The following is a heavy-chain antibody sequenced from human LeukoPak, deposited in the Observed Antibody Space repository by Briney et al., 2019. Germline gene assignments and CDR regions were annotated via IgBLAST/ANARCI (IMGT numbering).Heavy chain of an antibody. CDR3: ARDSPRRYGMDV. Sequence: GGSLRLSCAASGFTFSSYGMHWVRQAPGKGLEWVAVIWYDGSNKYYADSVKGRFTISRDNSKNTLYLRMNSLRAEDTAVYYCARDSPRRYGMDVWGQGTTVTVSS. V-gene: IGHV3-33*01. J-gene: IGHJ6*02. CDR1: GFTFSSYG. CDR2: IWYDGSNK.